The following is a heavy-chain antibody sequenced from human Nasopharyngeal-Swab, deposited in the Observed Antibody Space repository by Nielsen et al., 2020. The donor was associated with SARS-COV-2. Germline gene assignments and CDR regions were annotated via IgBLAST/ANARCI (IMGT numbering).Heavy chain of an antibody. CDR1: GFTFSSYW. Sequence: GGSLRLSCAASGFTFSSYWMSWVRQAPGKGLEWISYISKSSSTVYYADSVKGRITISRDNAKSSLYLQMNRLTNEDTAVYYCAREGSFVAPDTFDRWGQGTLVTVSS. V-gene: IGHV3-48*02. J-gene: IGHJ4*02. CDR3: AREGSFVAPDTFDR. CDR2: ISKSSSTV. D-gene: IGHD5-12*01.